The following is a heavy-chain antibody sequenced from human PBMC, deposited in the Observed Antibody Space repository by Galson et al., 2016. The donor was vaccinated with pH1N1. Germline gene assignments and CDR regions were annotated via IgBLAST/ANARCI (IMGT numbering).Heavy chain of an antibody. CDR1: GGSINSDNYY. Sequence: TLSLTCTVSGGSINSDNYYWSWIRQPAGKGLEWIGRIYPSGGTNYNPSLKSRVTISVDTSKNQFSLKLSSVTAADTAVYYCARDAAHSGTYYVAFDTWDQGTIVTVSS. V-gene: IGHV4-61*02. J-gene: IGHJ3*02. D-gene: IGHD1-26*01. CDR2: IYPSGGT. CDR3: ARDAAHSGTYYVAFDT.